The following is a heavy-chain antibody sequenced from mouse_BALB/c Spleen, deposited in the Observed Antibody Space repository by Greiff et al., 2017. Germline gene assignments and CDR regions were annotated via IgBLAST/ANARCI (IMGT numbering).Heavy chain of an antibody. CDR3: AREECDY. V-gene: IGHV5-12-2*01. Sequence: DVMLVESGGGLVQPGGSLKLSCAASGFTFSSYTMSWVRQTPEKRLEWVAYISNGGGSTYYPDTVKGRFTISRDNAKNTLYLQMSSLKSEDTAMYYCAREECDYWGQGTTLTVSS. J-gene: IGHJ2*01. CDR1: GFTFSSYT. CDR2: ISNGGGST.